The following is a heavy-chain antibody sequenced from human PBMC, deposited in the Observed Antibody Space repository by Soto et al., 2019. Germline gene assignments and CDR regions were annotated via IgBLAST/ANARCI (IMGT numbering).Heavy chain of an antibody. CDR3: ARDTGGDYDFWSGYPLLYYYYGMDV. CDR1: GFTFSDYY. CDR2: ISSSGSTI. D-gene: IGHD3-3*01. J-gene: IGHJ6*02. V-gene: IGHV3-11*01. Sequence: GGSLRLSCAASGFTFSDYYMSWIRQAPGKGLEWVSYISSSGSTIYYADSVKGRFTISRDNAKNSLYLQMNSLRAEDTAVYYCARDTGGDYDFWSGYPLLYYYYGMDVWGQGTTVTVPS.